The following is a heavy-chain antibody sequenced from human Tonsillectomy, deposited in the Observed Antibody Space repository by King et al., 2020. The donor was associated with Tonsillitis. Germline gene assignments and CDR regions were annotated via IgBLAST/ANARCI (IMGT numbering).Heavy chain of an antibody. CDR2: ISLYNGDT. J-gene: IGHJ4*02. D-gene: IGHD1-26*01. CDR3: AAYSGRYGATCFDFLLEY. CDR1: GHPFNNNG. Sequence: QLVQSGAEVKKPGASVKVSCKASGHPFNNNGITWVRQAPGQGLEWLGWISLYNGDTNYAQRLQGRVTVTTDTSTTTAYMELRSLRSDDTAVYYCAAYSGRYGATCFDFLLEYWGQGTLVTVSS. V-gene: IGHV1-18*01.